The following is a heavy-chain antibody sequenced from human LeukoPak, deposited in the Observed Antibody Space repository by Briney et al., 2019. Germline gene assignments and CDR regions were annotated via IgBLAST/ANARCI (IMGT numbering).Heavy chain of an antibody. CDR3: TKVDGGSDLCSYFDD. J-gene: IGHJ4*02. CDR2: ISWNSASI. V-gene: IGHV3-9*01. D-gene: IGHD3-16*01. Sequence: PGRSLRLSCAAAGFIVDDYGLHWVRQRPGKGLEWVSGISWNSASIGYADSVKGRFTISRDNAKNLLHLQMDSLTPEDTALYYCTKVDGGSDLCSYFDDWGQGTLVTVSS. CDR1: GFIVDDYG.